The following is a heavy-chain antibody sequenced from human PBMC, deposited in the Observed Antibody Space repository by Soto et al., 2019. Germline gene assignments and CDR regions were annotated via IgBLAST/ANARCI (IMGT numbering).Heavy chain of an antibody. V-gene: IGHV2-5*02. Sequence: SGPTLVQPTQTLTLTCSFSGFSLSPSGVAVGWIRQPPGKALEWLALIFWDDDKRYSPSLKSRVTITKGTSKNEVVLTMTNLDPVDTATYYCAHTTITMLFRYWGQGTPVTVSS. CDR2: IFWDDDK. J-gene: IGHJ4*02. CDR1: GFSLSPSGVA. CDR3: AHTTITMLFRY. D-gene: IGHD3-10*01.